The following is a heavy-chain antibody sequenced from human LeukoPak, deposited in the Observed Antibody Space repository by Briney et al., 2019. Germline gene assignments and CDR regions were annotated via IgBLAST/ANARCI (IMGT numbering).Heavy chain of an antibody. D-gene: IGHD6-19*01. CDR2: ISGSGGST. V-gene: IGHV3-23*01. CDR1: GFTFSSYA. CDR3: ARGTAVAGRSWFDP. Sequence: GGSLRLSCAASGFTFSSYAMSWVRQAPGKGLEGVSAISGSGGSTYYADSVKGRFTISRDNSKNTLYLQMNSLRAEDTAVYYCARGTAVAGRSWFDPWGQGTLVTVSS. J-gene: IGHJ5*02.